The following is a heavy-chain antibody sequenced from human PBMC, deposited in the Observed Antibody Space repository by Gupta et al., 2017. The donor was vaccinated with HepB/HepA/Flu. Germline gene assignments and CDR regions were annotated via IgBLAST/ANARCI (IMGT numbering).Heavy chain of an antibody. Sequence: QVQLQESGPGLVTPSETLSLTCTVSGVPVRSYYWSWIRQPPGEGLEWIGYIFYSGSTKYNPSLKSRVTISVDTSKNQVSLKMNSVTAADTAVYYCARDLGTVGLGVEFDYWGQGTLVTVSP. CDR2: IFYSGST. CDR3: ARDLGTVGLGVEFDY. CDR1: GVPVRSYY. D-gene: IGHD1-26*01. J-gene: IGHJ4*02. V-gene: IGHV4-59*02.